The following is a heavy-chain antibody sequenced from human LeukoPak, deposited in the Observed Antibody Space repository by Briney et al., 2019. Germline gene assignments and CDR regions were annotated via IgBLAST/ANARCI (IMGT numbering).Heavy chain of an antibody. J-gene: IGHJ5*02. CDR1: GGSISSGGYS. V-gene: IGHV4-30-2*01. CDR2: IYHSGST. CDR3: ASYGSGSYYYGFDP. Sequence: SQTLSLTCAVSGGSISSGGYSWSWIRQPPGKGLEWIGYIYHSGSTYYNPSLKSRVTISVDRSKNQFSLKLSSVTAPDTAVYYCASYGSGSYYYGFDPWGQGTLVTVSS. D-gene: IGHD3-10*01.